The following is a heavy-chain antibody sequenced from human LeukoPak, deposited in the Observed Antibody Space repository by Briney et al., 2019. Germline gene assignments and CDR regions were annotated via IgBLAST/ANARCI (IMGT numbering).Heavy chain of an antibody. CDR2: IYPGDSDT. V-gene: IGHV5-51*01. CDR1: GYSFTGYW. Sequence: GESLKISCKGSGYSFTGYWIGWVRQMPGKGLEWMGIIYPGDSDTRYSPSFQGQVTISADKSISTAYLQWSSLKASDTAMYYCASGFEPRRNAFDIWGQGTMVTVSS. CDR3: ASGFEPRRNAFDI. D-gene: IGHD3-9*01. J-gene: IGHJ3*02.